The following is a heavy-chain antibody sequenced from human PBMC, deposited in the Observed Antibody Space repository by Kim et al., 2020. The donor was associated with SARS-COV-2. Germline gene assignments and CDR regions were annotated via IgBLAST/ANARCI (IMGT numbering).Heavy chain of an antibody. J-gene: IGHJ4*02. CDR2: LKSKSYGGTT. V-gene: IGHV3-15*01. D-gene: IGHD2-15*01. CDR3: TGSECRGTPCFSLGY. CDR1: EFTFSDAW. Sequence: GGSLRLSCEASEFTFSDAWMSWVRQAPGKGLEWVGRLKSKSYGGTTDYAAPVKGRFTVSRDDSPTTPYLQMHSLKIEDTGVYYCTGSECRGTPCFSLGYWGQGTLVTVSS.